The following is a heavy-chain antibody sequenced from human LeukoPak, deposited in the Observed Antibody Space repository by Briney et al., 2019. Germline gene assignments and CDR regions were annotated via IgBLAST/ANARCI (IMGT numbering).Heavy chain of an antibody. J-gene: IGHJ6*03. Sequence: KPSETLSLTCAVSGYSISSGYYWGWVRQPPGKGLEWIGTLYHSGSTYYNPSLKSRVTVSVDTSKNQFSLKLSSVTAADTAVYYCASLCSNGVCYGYYYYMDVWGKGTTVTVSS. V-gene: IGHV4-38-2*01. CDR1: GYSISSGYY. CDR3: ASLCSNGVCYGYYYYMDV. CDR2: LYHSGST. D-gene: IGHD2-8*01.